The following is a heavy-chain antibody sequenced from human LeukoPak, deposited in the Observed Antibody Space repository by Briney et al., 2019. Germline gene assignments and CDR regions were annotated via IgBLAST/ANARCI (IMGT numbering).Heavy chain of an antibody. Sequence: SVKVSCKASGGTFSSYAISWVRLAPGQGLEWMGRVIPILGIANYAQKFQGRVTITADKSTSTAYMELSSLRSEDTAVYYCARSKRFYCSGGSCRRSWFDPWGQGTLVTVYS. CDR3: ARSKRFYCSGGSCRRSWFDP. CDR1: GGTFSSYA. CDR2: VIPILGIA. D-gene: IGHD2-15*01. J-gene: IGHJ5*02. V-gene: IGHV1-69*04.